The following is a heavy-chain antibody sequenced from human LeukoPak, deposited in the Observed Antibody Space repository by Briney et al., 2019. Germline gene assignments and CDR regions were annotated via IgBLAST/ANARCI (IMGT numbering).Heavy chain of an antibody. CDR1: GYTFTNFG. CDR3: ARVNVVLLWFGESPAFDY. Sequence: ASVKVSCKASGYTFTNFGFTWVRQAPGQRLEWMGWINAGNGNTKYSQKFQGRVTITRDTSASTAYMELSSLRSEDTAVYYCARVNVVLLWFGESPAFDYWGQGTLVTVSS. V-gene: IGHV1-3*01. J-gene: IGHJ4*02. CDR2: INAGNGNT. D-gene: IGHD3-10*01.